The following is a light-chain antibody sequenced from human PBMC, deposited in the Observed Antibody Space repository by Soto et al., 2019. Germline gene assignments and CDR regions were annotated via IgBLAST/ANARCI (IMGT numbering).Light chain of an antibody. J-gene: IGKJ1*01. V-gene: IGKV3-20*01. CDR2: AAS. Sequence: EIVLTQSPGTLSLSPGERATLSCRASQSISSTYLAWCRQKSGQAPRLLIYAASSRATGIPDRFSGSGSGTDFTLTISRLEPEIFAVYYCQQYFASSWTVGRGTRVEI. CDR3: QQYFASSWT. CDR1: QSISSTY.